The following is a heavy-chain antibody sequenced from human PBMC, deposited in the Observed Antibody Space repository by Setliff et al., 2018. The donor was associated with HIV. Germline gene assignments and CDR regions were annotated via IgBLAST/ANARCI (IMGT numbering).Heavy chain of an antibody. CDR2: VYYSGST. CDR1: GDSISASGPGYY. CDR3: ARQIWNESPGYGFDP. Sequence: PSETLSLTCTVSGDSISASGPGYYWGWVRQPPGGGLEWIGSVYYSGSTHYNPSLKSRVTVSKDTTKNQLSLRLSSVTAADTAVYYCARQIWNESPGYGFDPWGQGTLVTVSS. J-gene: IGHJ5*02. D-gene: IGHD3-22*01. V-gene: IGHV4-39*01.